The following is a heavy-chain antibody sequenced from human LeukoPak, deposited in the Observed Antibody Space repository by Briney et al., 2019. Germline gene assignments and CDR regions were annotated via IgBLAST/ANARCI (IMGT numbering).Heavy chain of an antibody. CDR3: ARDKGITMIAD. CDR2: FSTSGST. D-gene: IGHD3-22*01. V-gene: IGHV4-4*07. CDR1: GGYISTYF. J-gene: IGHJ4*02. Sequence: SETLSLTCTVSGGYISTYFWSWVRQPAGKALEWIGRFSTSGSTNYNPSIKSRVTMSVDTSKNQFSLMVSSMTAADTAVYYCARDKGITMIADWGQGILVTVSS.